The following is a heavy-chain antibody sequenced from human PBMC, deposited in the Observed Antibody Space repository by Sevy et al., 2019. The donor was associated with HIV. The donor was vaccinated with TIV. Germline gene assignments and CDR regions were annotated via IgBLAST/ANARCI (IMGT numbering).Heavy chain of an antibody. J-gene: IGHJ4*02. CDR2: INSDGSST. D-gene: IGHD2-15*01. CDR3: ARVGGEYCSGGSCYPYYFDY. Sequence: GGSLRLSCAASGFTFSSYWMHWVRQAPGKGLVWVSRINSDGSSTSYADSVKGRFTISRDNAKNKLYLKMNSLRAEDTAVYYCARVGGEYCSGGSCYPYYFDYWGQGTLVTVSS. V-gene: IGHV3-74*01. CDR1: GFTFSSYW.